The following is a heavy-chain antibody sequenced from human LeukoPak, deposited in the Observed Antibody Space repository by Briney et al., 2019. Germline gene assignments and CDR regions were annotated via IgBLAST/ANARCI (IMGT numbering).Heavy chain of an antibody. D-gene: IGHD3-10*01. CDR2: IKSKTDGGTT. V-gene: IGHV3-15*01. J-gene: IGHJ6*04. CDR1: GFTFSNAW. CDR3: TTGRRSWFGEPYYYGMDV. Sequence: GGSLRLSCAASGFTFSNAWMSWVRQAPGKGLEWVGRIKSKTDGGTTDYAAPVKGRFTISRDDSKNTLYLQMNSLKTEDTAVYYCTTGRRSWFGEPYYYGMDVWGKGTTVTVSS.